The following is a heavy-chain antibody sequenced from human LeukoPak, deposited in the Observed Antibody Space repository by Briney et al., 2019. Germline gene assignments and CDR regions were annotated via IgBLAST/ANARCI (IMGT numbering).Heavy chain of an antibody. CDR1: GFTFTTYG. CDR2: ISPRGEIR. D-gene: IGHD1-20*01. Sequence: GGTLRLSCAASGFTFTTYGMNWVRQAPGKGLEWVSGISPRGEIRYYADSVKGRFTISRDNSKNTVSLQMLSLTVEDTATYYCAKVGKAARIPGTTSRYYYYYMDVWGKGTTVTISS. V-gene: IGHV3-23*01. J-gene: IGHJ6*03. CDR3: AKVGKAARIPGTTSRYYYYYMDV.